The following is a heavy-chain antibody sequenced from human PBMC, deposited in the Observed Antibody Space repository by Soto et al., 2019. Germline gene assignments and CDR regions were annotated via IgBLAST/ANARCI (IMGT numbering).Heavy chain of an antibody. J-gene: IGHJ4*02. V-gene: IGHV1-18*01. CDR2: ISAYNGNT. Sequence: QVQLVQSGAEVKKPGASVKVSCKASGYTFTSYGISWVRQAPGQGLEWMGWISAYNGNTNYAQKLQGRVTMTTDTSXSTXYXXVRSLRSEDTAVYYCARKIHCSGGSCYKDGLGVDYWGQGTLVTVSS. CDR3: ARKIHCSGGSCYKDGLGVDY. CDR1: GYTFTSYG. D-gene: IGHD2-15*01.